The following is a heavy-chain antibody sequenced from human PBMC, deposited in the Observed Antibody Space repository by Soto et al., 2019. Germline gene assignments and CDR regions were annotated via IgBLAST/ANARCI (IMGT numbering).Heavy chain of an antibody. Sequence: PGGSLRLSCAAPGFTFSTFTIHWVRQAPGKGPEWVAVTSYDESNKYYADSVKGRFTISRDNSNNTLFLQMNSLSADDTAVYYCARAVTTGWAQPFHYWGQGTLVTVSS. CDR2: TSYDESNK. V-gene: IGHV3-30-3*01. J-gene: IGHJ4*02. CDR1: GFTFSTFT. CDR3: ARAVTTGWAQPFHY. D-gene: IGHD6-19*01.